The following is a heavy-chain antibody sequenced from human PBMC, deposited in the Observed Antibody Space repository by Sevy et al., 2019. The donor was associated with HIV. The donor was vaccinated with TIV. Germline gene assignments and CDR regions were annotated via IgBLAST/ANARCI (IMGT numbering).Heavy chain of an antibody. CDR3: ARDLGQLWNPGASDF. CDR2: ISGRSNTT. D-gene: IGHD2-21*01. V-gene: IGHV3-48*02. Sequence: GGSLRLSCVASGFTFSSYTMNWVRLAPGKGLEWISYISGRSNTTFYADSVKGRFTISRDNAKNSLYLQMNSLRDEDAAVYYCARDLGQLWNPGASDFWGQGTMVTVSS. J-gene: IGHJ3*01. CDR1: GFTFSSYT.